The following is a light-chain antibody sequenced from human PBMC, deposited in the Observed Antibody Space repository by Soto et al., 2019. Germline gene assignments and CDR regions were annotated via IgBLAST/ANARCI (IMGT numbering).Light chain of an antibody. CDR3: APLDDSLNARGV. CDR2: NNN. J-gene: IGLJ3*02. CDR1: RSNIGNNA. Sequence: QLVLTQPPSASGTPGQRVTISCSGSRSNIGNNAVSWYQQFPGTAPKLLIYNNNQRPSGVPDRFSGSKSGTSASLAISRRQSEDEADYYCAPLDDSLNARGVFGGGTKLTVL. V-gene: IGLV1-44*01.